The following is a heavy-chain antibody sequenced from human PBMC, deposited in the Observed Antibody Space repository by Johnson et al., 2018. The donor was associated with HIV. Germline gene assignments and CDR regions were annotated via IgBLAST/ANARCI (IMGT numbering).Heavy chain of an antibody. J-gene: IGHJ3*02. CDR2: IRYDGSNK. V-gene: IGHV3-30*02. Sequence: QVQLVESGGGVVQPGGSLRLSCAASGFTFDDYGMSWARQAPGKGLEWVAFIRYDGSNKYYADSVKGRFTISRDNSKNTLYLQMNSLRAEDTAVYYCAKDLRDSSGYDAFDIWGQGTMVTVSS. CDR1: GFTFDDYG. CDR3: AKDLRDSSGYDAFDI. D-gene: IGHD3-22*01.